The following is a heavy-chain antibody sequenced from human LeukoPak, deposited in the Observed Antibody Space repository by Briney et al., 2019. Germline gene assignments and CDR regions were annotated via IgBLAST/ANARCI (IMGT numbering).Heavy chain of an antibody. V-gene: IGHV3-30*02. J-gene: IGHJ3*02. CDR3: ANQFSVGPRRYTFDI. Sequence: GGSLRLSCAASGFTFSSYGMHWVRQAPGKGLEWVAFIRYDGSNKYYADSVKGRFTISRDNSKNTLYLQMNSLRAEDTAVYYCANQFSVGPRRYTFDIWGQGTMVTVSS. CDR2: IRYDGSNK. CDR1: GFTFSSYG. D-gene: IGHD1-14*01.